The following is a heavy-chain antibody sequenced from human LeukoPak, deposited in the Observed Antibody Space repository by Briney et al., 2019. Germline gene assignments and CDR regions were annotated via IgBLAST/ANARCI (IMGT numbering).Heavy chain of an antibody. CDR1: GFTVSSNY. D-gene: IGHD5-12*01. V-gene: IGHV3-66*01. J-gene: IGHJ4*02. CDR2: IYSGGST. CDR3: ARVGGYVDIMATPADY. Sequence: GGSLRLSCAASGFTVSSNYMSWVRQAPGKGLEWVSVIYSGGSTYYADSVKGRFTISRDNSKNTLYLQMNSLRAEDTAVYYCARVGGYVDIMATPADYWGQGTLVTVSS.